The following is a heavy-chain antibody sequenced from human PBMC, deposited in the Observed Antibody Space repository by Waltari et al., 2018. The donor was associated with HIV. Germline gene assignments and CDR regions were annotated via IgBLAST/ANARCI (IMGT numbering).Heavy chain of an antibody. J-gene: IGHJ4*02. CDR2: IYYSGRT. Sequence: QVHLQESGPGLVKPSETLSLTCTVSGGSISSYYWSWIRQPPGKGLEWIGYIYYSGRTTYNPSLKSRVTISVDTSKNQFSLKLSSVTAADTAVYYCARQTAMVTSYFDYWGQGTLVTVSS. CDR1: GGSISSYY. V-gene: IGHV4-59*01. CDR3: ARQTAMVTSYFDY. D-gene: IGHD5-18*01.